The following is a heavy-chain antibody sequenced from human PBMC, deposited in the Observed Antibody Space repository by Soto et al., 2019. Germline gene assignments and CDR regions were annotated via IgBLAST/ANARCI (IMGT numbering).Heavy chain of an antibody. J-gene: IGHJ6*02. D-gene: IGHD4-17*01. V-gene: IGHV3-21*01. Sequence: PGGSLRLSCAASGFTFSSYSMNWVRQAPGKGLEWVSSISSSSSYIYYADSVKGRFTISRDNGKNSLYLQMNSLRAEDTAVYYCARDRTGLRVGYYAMDVWGQGTTVTVSS. CDR2: ISSSSSYI. CDR1: GFTFSSYS. CDR3: ARDRTGLRVGYYAMDV.